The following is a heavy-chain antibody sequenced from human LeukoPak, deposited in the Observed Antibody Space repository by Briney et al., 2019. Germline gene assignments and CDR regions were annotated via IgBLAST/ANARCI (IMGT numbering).Heavy chain of an antibody. CDR2: IYYSGST. CDR3: ASPYSSSWYEYFQH. Sequence: SETLSLTCTVSGGSISSYYWSWIRQPPGKGLEWIGYIYYSGSTNYNPSLKSRVTISVDTSKNQFSLKLSSVTAADTAVYYCASPYSSSWYEYFQHWGQGTLVTVSS. V-gene: IGHV4-59*08. CDR1: GGSISSYY. J-gene: IGHJ1*01. D-gene: IGHD6-13*01.